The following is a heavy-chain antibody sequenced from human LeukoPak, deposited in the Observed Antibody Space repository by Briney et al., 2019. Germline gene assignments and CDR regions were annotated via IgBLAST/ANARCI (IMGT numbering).Heavy chain of an antibody. D-gene: IGHD3-22*01. J-gene: IGHJ3*02. CDR1: GYTFTSYY. Sequence: GASVKVSCKASGYTFTSYYMHWVRQAPGQGLEWMGIINPSGGSTSYAQKFQGRVTMTRDTSTSTVYMELSSLRSEDTAVYYYARGNRITMIVVVINGGAFDIWGQGTMVTVSS. CDR2: INPSGGST. CDR3: ARGNRITMIVVVINGGAFDI. V-gene: IGHV1-46*01.